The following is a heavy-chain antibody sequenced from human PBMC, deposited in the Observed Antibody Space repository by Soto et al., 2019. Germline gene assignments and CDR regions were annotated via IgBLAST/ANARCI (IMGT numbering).Heavy chain of an antibody. V-gene: IGHV6-1*01. CDR2: TYYRSKWYR. CDR1: GDSVSSNSAA. D-gene: IGHD4-17*01. Sequence: QVQLQQSGPGLVKPSQTLSLTCDISGDSVSSNSAAWNWIRQSPSRGLEWMGRTYYRSKWYRQYGVSVKSRITINPDTSKNQFSLQLNSVTPEDTAVYYCARWDHDYGYLDVWGLGPTVPVSS. J-gene: IGHJ6*02. CDR3: ARWDHDYGYLDV.